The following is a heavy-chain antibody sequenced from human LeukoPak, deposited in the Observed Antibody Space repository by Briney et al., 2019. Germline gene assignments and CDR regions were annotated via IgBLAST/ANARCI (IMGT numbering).Heavy chain of an antibody. CDR1: GYTLTELS. CDR3: ASTGAYCGGDCYSWFDP. V-gene: IGHV1-24*01. CDR2: FDPEDGET. J-gene: IGHJ5*02. Sequence: ASVKVSCKVSGYTLTELSMHWVRQAPGKGLEWMGGFDPEDGETIYAQKFQGRVTMTEDTSTDTAYMELSSLRSEDTAVYYCASTGAYCGGDCYSWFDPWGQGTLVTVSS. D-gene: IGHD2-21*02.